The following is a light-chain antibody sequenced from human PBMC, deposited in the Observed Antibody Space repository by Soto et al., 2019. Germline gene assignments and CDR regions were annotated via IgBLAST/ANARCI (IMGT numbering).Light chain of an antibody. V-gene: IGKV3-20*01. J-gene: IGKJ2*01. Sequence: EIVLTQSPGTLSLSPGERATLSCRASQSVSSSYLAWYQQKPGQAPRLLIFGVSSRATGIPDRFSGSGSGTDFTRTISGLEPEDCAVYYCQQYGTAPGMYTFGQGTKREIK. CDR1: QSVSSSY. CDR3: QQYGTAPGMYT. CDR2: GVS.